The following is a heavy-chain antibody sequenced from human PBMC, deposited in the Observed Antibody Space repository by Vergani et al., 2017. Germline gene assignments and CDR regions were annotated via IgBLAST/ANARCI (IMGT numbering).Heavy chain of an antibody. Sequence: QVQLVESGGGVVQPGRSLRLSCAASGFTFSSYAMHWVRQAPGKGLEWVAVISYDGSNKYYADSVKGRFTISRDNSKNTLYLQMNSLRAEDTAVYYCARGEISITIVGVVTPPLGYWGQGTLVTVSS. CDR2: ISYDGSNK. CDR1: GFTFSSYA. V-gene: IGHV3-30*04. J-gene: IGHJ4*02. D-gene: IGHD3-3*01. CDR3: ARGEISITIVGVVTPPLGY.